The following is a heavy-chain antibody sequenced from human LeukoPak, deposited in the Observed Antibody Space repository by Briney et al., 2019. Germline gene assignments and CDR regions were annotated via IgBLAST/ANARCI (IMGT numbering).Heavy chain of an antibody. D-gene: IGHD3-22*01. J-gene: IGHJ3*02. V-gene: IGHV3-7*01. CDR1: GFSFTNYW. CDR3: ARDQVLAMIGVLQGAFDI. Sequence: GGSLRLSCAASGFSFTNYWMSWVRQAPGKGLEWVANVKEDGTTKQYVDSVKGRFTISRDNAKKSLYLQMNSLRAEDTAVYYCARDQVLAMIGVLQGAFDIWGQGTMVTVSS. CDR2: VKEDGTTK.